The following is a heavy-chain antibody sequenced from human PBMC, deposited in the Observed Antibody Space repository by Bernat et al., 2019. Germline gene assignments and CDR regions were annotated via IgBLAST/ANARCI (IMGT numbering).Heavy chain of an antibody. CDR3: ARGIEYYDVWSGYYPLDY. CDR1: GFTFSSYA. Sequence: QVQLVESGGGVVQPGRSLRLSCAASGFTFSSYAMHWVRQAPGKGLEWVAVISYDGSNKYYADSVKCRFTNSREDSKNTLYLQMNSLRAEDKAVYYGARGIEYYDVWSGYYPLDYWGQGTLVTVSS. CDR2: ISYDGSNK. D-gene: IGHD3-3*01. J-gene: IGHJ4*02. V-gene: IGHV3-30-3*01.